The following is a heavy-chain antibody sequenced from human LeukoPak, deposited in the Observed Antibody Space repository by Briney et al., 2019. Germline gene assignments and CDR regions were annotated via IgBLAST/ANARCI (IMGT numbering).Heavy chain of an antibody. CDR1: GYTFTSNY. CDR3: ARALNQLVVTAIFDY. J-gene: IGHJ4*02. V-gene: IGHV1-46*01. CDR2: IYPRDGST. Sequence: ASVKVSCKASGYTFTSNYIHWVRQAPGQGLEWMGMIYPRDGSTSYAQKFQGRVTVTRDTSTSTVHMELSSLRSEDTAVYYCARALNQLVVTAIFDYWGQGTLVTVSS. D-gene: IGHD2-21*02.